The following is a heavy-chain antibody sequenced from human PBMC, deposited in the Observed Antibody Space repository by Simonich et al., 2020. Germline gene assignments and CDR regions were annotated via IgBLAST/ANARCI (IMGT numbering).Heavy chain of an antibody. D-gene: IGHD2-2*01. V-gene: IGHV1-2*02. CDR2: IKPNRGGT. J-gene: IGHJ4*02. CDR1: GYTFTGYY. CDR3: ARVPDRVLNAGVTFDY. Sequence: QVQLVQSGAEVKKPGASVKVSCKASGYTFTGYYMHWVRQAPGQGLEWNGWIKPNRGGTNYAQKFQGRVTMTRDTSISTAYMELSRLRSDDTAVYYCARVPDRVLNAGVTFDYWGQGTLVTVSS.